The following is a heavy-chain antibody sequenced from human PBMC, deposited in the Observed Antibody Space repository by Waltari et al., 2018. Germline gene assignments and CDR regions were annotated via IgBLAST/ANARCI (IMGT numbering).Heavy chain of an antibody. CDR1: GYTFSDYW. V-gene: IGHV5-51*01. CDR2: SYPGDSKT. CDR3: ARLARNGTYSYFDY. J-gene: IGHJ4*02. D-gene: IGHD1-26*01. Sequence: EVQLVQSGAEVKKPGESLKISCKGSGYTFSDYWIAWVRQMSGEGLGGMGISYPGDSKTRYSPSFQGQVSISADKSITTAYLQCSSLKASDSAMYYCARLARNGTYSYFDYWGQGTLVTVSS.